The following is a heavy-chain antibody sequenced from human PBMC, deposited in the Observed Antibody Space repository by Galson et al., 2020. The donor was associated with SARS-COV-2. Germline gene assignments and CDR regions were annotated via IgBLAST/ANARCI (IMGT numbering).Heavy chain of an antibody. D-gene: IGHD3-9*01. CDR1: GFTFSSYW. CDR3: ARVYIDFDWLGTYYYYYYMDV. Sequence: GGSLRLSCAASGFTFSSYWMSWVRQAPGKGLEWVANIKQDGSEKYYVDSVKGRFTISRDNAKNSLYLQMNSLRAEDTAVYYCARVYIDFDWLGTYYYYYYMDVWGKGTTVTVSS. V-gene: IGHV3-7*01. CDR2: IKQDGSEK. J-gene: IGHJ6*03.